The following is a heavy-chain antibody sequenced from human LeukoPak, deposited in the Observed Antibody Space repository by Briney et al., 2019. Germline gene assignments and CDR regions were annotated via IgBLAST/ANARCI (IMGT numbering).Heavy chain of an antibody. V-gene: IGHV3-74*01. CDR1: GFTFSSYW. CDR3: TRGTVVTPRPFDY. J-gene: IGHJ4*02. D-gene: IGHD4-23*01. CDR2: INSDGSST. Sequence: GGSLRLSSAASGFTFSSYWMHWVRQAPGKGLVWVSRINSDGSSTSHADSVEGRFTISRDNAKNTLYLQMNSLRAEDTAVYYCTRGTVVTPRPFDYRGQGTLVTVSS.